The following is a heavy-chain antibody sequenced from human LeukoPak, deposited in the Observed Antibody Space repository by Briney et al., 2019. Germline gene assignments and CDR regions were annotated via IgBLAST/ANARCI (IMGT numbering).Heavy chain of an antibody. V-gene: IGHV4-38-2*02. D-gene: IGHD6-13*01. CDR2: IYHSGST. CDR3: ARDGLSSSNWPFDY. J-gene: IGHJ4*02. Sequence: PSETLSLTCTVSDYSISSGYYWGWLRQPPGKGLEWIGSIYHSGSTYNNPSLKSRVTISVDTSQNQFSLKLSSVTAADTAVYYCARDGLSSSNWPFDYWGQGTLVTVSS. CDR1: DYSISSGYY.